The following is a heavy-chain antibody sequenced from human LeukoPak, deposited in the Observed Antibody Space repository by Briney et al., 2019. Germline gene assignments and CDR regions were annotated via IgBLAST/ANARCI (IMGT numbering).Heavy chain of an antibody. J-gene: IGHJ4*02. Sequence: GGSLRLSCAASGFTFSSYGIHWVRQAPGKGLEWVAVVSSAGSIKYYADSVKGRFTISRDTSKNTVYLQMNSLGAEDTAFYYCARGYSSSWLGYFEHWGEGTLVTVSS. CDR2: VSSAGSIK. CDR1: GFTFSSYG. D-gene: IGHD6-13*01. CDR3: ARGYSSSWLGYFEH. V-gene: IGHV3-30*03.